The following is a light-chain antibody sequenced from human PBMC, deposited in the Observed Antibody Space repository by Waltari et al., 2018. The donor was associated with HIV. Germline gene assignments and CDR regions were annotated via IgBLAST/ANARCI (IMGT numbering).Light chain of an antibody. CDR1: QSVSSGY. CDR2: CAS. J-gene: IGKJ3*01. Sequence: EIVLTQSPGTLSLSPGERATLSCRASQSVSSGYLAWYQQKPGQAPRLLISCASRRATGIPDRFSGSGSGTDFTLTISRLEPEDFAVYYCQQYGSSPFTFGPGTKVHIK. CDR3: QQYGSSPFT. V-gene: IGKV3-20*01.